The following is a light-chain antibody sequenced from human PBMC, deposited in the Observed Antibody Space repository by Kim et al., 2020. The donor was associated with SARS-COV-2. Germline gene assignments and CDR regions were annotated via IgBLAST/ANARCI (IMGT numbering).Light chain of an antibody. J-gene: IGLJ1*01. CDR1: SSDIGAYNY. Sequence: GQSITISCTGTSSDIGAYNYVSWYQQHPGKAPKLIIYDVSDRSSGVSTRFSGSKSGNTASLTISGLQAADEADYYCSSYTTTSTLVFGTGTKVTVL. CDR2: DVS. CDR3: SSYTTTSTLV. V-gene: IGLV2-14*03.